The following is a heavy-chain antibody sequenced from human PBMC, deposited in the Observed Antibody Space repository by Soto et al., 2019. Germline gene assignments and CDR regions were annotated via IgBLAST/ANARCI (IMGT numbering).Heavy chain of an antibody. V-gene: IGHV4-31*02. D-gene: IGHD6-13*01. CDR1: GGTISSGGYH. Sequence: SLTISRTDSGGTISSGGYHWSWIRQHPGKGLEWIGYIYYSGSTYYNPSLKSGVTISVDTTKNQFALKHSYGTAGDTAVYYYERNRAGIAAGASFDPWGQGTLVTVSS. J-gene: IGHJ5*02. CDR2: IYYSGST. CDR3: ERNRAGIAAGASFDP.